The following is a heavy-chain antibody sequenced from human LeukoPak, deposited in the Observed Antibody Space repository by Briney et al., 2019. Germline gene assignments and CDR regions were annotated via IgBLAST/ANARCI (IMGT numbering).Heavy chain of an antibody. V-gene: IGHV1-69*13. CDR1: GGTFSIYA. Sequence: PVTVSFKASGGTFSIYAISWVRQAPGQGLEWMGGIIPIFGTANYAQKFQGRVTITADESTSTAYTELSSLRSEDTAVYYCARDRRDGYKYYFDYWGQGTLVTVSS. CDR2: IIPIFGTA. CDR3: ARDRRDGYKYYFDY. J-gene: IGHJ4*02. D-gene: IGHD5-24*01.